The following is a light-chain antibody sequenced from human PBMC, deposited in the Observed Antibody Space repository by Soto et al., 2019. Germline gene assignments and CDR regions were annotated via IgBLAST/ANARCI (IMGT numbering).Light chain of an antibody. Sequence: QSALTQPASVSGSPGQSITISCTGTRSDVGGYNYVYWHQQHPGKAPKLMIYDVTNRPSGVSDRFSGSKSGNTASLTIYRLQAEDEADYYCSSYTSSSTYVFGAGTKVTVL. CDR2: DVT. CDR1: RSDVGGYNY. CDR3: SSYTSSSTYV. V-gene: IGLV2-14*01. J-gene: IGLJ1*01.